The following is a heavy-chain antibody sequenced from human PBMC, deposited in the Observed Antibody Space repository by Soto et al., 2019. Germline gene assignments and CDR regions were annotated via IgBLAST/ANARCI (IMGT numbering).Heavy chain of an antibody. J-gene: IGHJ6*02. CDR2: ISSSSSYI. V-gene: IGHV3-21*01. CDR3: ARTLRYFDWLPDPNYGMDV. D-gene: IGHD3-9*01. Sequence: GGSLRLSCAASGFTFSSYSMNWVRQAPGKGLEWVSSISSSSSYIYYADSVKGRFTISRDNAKNSLYLQMNSLRAEDTAVYYCARTLRYFDWLPDPNYGMDVWGQGTTVTVSS. CDR1: GFTFSSYS.